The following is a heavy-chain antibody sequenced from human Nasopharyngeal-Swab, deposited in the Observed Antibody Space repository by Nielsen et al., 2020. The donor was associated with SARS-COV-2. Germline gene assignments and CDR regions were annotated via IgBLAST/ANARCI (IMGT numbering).Heavy chain of an antibody. CDR3: ARHYYGSGSYIDY. V-gene: IGHV5-51*01. CDR2: IYTGDSDT. D-gene: IGHD3-10*01. J-gene: IGHJ4*02. Sequence: GESLKISGKGSGYSFTSYWIGWVRQRPGEGPEWMGIIYTGDSDTRYSPSFQGQVTISADKSISTAYLQWSSLKASDTAMYYCARHYYGSGSYIDYWGQGTLVTVSS. CDR1: GYSFTSYW.